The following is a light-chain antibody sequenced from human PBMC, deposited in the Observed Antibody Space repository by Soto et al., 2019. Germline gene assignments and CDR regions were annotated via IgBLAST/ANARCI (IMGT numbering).Light chain of an antibody. V-gene: IGKV3-20*01. CDR3: QQYGSLPHPWVT. CDR1: QSVSSSY. Sequence: EIVLTQSPGTLSLSPGERATLSCRASQSVSSSYLAWYQQKPGQAPRLLISGASTRATGIPDRFSGSGSESDFALTITRLEPEDFAVYYCQQYGSLPHPWVTFGQGTKLEIK. CDR2: GAS. J-gene: IGKJ2*01.